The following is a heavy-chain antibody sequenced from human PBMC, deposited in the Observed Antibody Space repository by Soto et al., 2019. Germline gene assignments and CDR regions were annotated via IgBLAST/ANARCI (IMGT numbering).Heavy chain of an antibody. Sequence: QVQLVQSGAEVKKPGSSVKVSCKASGGTFSSYAISWVRQAPGQGLEWMGGIIPIFGTANYAQKFQGRVTITGDESKRTGYMELRRLRSEYTAVDYCARGGRAYSGSQGLFDYWGQGTLVTVSS. D-gene: IGHD1-26*01. V-gene: IGHV1-69*12. CDR3: ARGGRAYSGSQGLFDY. J-gene: IGHJ4*02. CDR1: GGTFSSYA. CDR2: IIPIFGTA.